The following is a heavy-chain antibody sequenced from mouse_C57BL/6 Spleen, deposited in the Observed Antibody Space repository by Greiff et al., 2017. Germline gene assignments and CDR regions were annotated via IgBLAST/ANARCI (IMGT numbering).Heavy chain of an antibody. CDR2: IDPSDSYT. D-gene: IGHD3-3*01. CDR1: GYTFTSYW. J-gene: IGHJ4*01. Sequence: QVQLQQPGAELVKPGASVKLSCKASGYTFTSYWMQWVKQRPGQGLEWIGEIDPSDSYTNYNQKFKGKATLTVDPSSSTAYMQLSSLTSGDSAVYYCARRGDEDYYAMDYWGQGTSVTVSS. V-gene: IGHV1-50*01. CDR3: ARRGDEDYYAMDY.